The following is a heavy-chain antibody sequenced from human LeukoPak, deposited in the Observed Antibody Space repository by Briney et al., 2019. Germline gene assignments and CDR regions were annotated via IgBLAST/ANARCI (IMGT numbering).Heavy chain of an antibody. Sequence: ASVKVSCKASGGTFSSYAISWVRQAPGQGLEWMGRITPIFGIANYAQKFQGRVTITADKSTSTAYMELSSLRSEDTAVYYCAREVTSGYYYDSSGYIDYWGQGTLVTVSS. CDR2: ITPIFGIA. V-gene: IGHV1-69*04. J-gene: IGHJ4*02. D-gene: IGHD3-22*01. CDR1: GGTFSSYA. CDR3: AREVTSGYYYDSSGYIDY.